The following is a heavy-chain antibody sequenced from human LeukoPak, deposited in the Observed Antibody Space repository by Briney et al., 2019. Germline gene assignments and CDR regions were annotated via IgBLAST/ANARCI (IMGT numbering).Heavy chain of an antibody. J-gene: IGHJ3*02. CDR1: GYTFTGYY. CDR3: ARTLVVINDAFDI. CDR2: INPNNGGT. D-gene: IGHD3-22*01. V-gene: IGHV1-2*02. Sequence: ASVKVSCKASGYTFTGYYMHWVRQAPGQGLEWMGWINPNNGGTNYAQKFQGRVTMTRDTSISTAYMELSRLRSDDTAVYYCARTLVVINDAFDIWGQGTMVTVSS.